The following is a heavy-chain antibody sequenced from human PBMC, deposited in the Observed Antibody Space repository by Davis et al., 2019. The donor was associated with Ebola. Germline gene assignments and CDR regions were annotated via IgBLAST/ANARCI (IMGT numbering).Heavy chain of an antibody. CDR3: TRRKTVGATDY. D-gene: IGHD1-26*01. J-gene: IGHJ4*02. V-gene: IGHV3-21*01. CDR2: ISSSSSYI. CDR1: GFTFSSYS. Sequence: GESLKISCAASGFTFSSYSMNWVRQAPGKGLEWVSSISSSSSYIYYADSVKGRFTISRDNAKNSLYLQMNSLRAEDTAVYYCTRRKTVGATDYWGQGTLVTVSS.